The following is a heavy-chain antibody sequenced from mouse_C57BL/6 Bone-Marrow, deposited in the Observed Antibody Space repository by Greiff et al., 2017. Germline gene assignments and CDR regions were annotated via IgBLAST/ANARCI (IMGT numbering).Heavy chain of an antibody. Sequence: QVQLQQPGAELVMPGASVKLSCKASGYTFTSYWMHWVKQRPGQGLEWIGEIDPSDSYTNYNQKFKGKSILTVDNSSSTAYMQISSLTSADSAVYYWARSTTVIAMGFAYWGQGTLVTVSA. D-gene: IGHD1-1*01. CDR2: IDPSDSYT. CDR3: ARSTTVIAMGFAY. V-gene: IGHV1-69*01. CDR1: GYTFTSYW. J-gene: IGHJ3*01.